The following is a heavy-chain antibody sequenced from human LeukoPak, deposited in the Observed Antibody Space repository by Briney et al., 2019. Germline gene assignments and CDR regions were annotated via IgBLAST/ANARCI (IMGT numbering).Heavy chain of an antibody. Sequence: GESLKISCKGSGYSFTSYWIGWVRQMPGKGLEWMGIIYPGDSDTRYSPSFQGQVTISADKSISTAYLQWSSLKASDTAMYYCARLSGEDIVVEPAAMEGYFDYWGQGTLVTVSS. D-gene: IGHD2-2*01. CDR2: IYPGDSDT. CDR1: GYSFTSYW. CDR3: ARLSGEDIVVEPAAMEGYFDY. V-gene: IGHV5-51*01. J-gene: IGHJ4*02.